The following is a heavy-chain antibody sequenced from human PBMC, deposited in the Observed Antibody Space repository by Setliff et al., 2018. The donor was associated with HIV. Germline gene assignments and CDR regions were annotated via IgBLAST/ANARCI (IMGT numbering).Heavy chain of an antibody. V-gene: IGHV3-30*02. CDR2: IRYDGSNK. J-gene: IGHJ4*02. D-gene: IGHD3-22*01. CDR3: AKIQNPQGYYYDSSGYYPHPGSPDY. Sequence: GGSLRLSCAASGFTFSSYGRHWVRQAPGKGLEWVAFIRYDGSNKYYADSVKGRFTISRDNSKNTLYLQMNSLRAEDTAVYYCAKIQNPQGYYYDSSGYYPHPGSPDYWGQGTLVTVSS. CDR1: GFTFSSYG.